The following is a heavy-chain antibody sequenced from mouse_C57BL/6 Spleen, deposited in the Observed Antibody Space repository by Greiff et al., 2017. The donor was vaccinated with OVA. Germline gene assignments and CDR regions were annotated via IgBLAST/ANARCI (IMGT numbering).Heavy chain of an antibody. J-gene: IGHJ4*01. CDR2: IYPRSGNT. D-gene: IGHD1-1*01. Sequence: VQLQQSGAELARPGASVKLSCKASGYTFTSYGISWVKQRTGQGLEWIGEIYPRSGNTYYNEKFKGKATLTADKSSSTAYMELRSLTSEDSAVYFCARRGYGSGFYYYAMDYWGQGTSVTVSS. CDR3: ARRGYGSGFYYYAMDY. CDR1: GYTFTSYG. V-gene: IGHV1-81*01.